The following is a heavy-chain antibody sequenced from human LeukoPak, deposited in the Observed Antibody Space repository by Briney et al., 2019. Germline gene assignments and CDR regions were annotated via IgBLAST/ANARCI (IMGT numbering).Heavy chain of an antibody. D-gene: IGHD1-26*01. V-gene: IGHV3-23*01. CDR3: AKGGKWDVTPFDY. CDR1: GFTFSSYW. CDR2: ISGGGGST. Sequence: GGSLRLSCAASGFTFSSYWMSWVRQAPGKGLEWVSTISGGGGSTYYADSVKGRFTISRDNSKNTLYLQVNSPRAEDTAVYYCAKGGKWDVTPFDYWGQGTLVTVSS. J-gene: IGHJ4*02.